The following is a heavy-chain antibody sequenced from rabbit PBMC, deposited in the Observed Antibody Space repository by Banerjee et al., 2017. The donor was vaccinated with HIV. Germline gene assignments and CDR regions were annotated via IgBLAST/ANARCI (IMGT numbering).Heavy chain of an antibody. D-gene: IGHD6-1*01. CDR2: ISTSSGSA. CDR1: GFSFSSDYD. Sequence: QSLEESGGDLVKPEGSLTLTCTASGFSFSSDYDMCWVRQAPGKGLEWIGCISTSSGSAYYASWAKGRFTISKTSSTTVTLQMTSLTAADTATYFCTRAAGYGGYGYATGFNLWGPGTLVTVS. CDR3: TRAAGYGGYGYATGFNL. V-gene: IGHV1S40*01. J-gene: IGHJ4*01.